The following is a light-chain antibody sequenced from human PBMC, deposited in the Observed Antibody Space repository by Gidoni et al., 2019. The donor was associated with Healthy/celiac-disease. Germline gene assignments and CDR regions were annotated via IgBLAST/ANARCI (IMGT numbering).Light chain of an antibody. V-gene: IGKV2-28*01. CDR2: LGS. CDR3: MQALQTPG. J-gene: IGKJ3*01. CDR1: QSLLHSTGYNY. Sequence: DIVMTQSPLSLPVTPGEPASISCRSSQSLLHSTGYNYLDWYLQKPGQSPQLLIYLGSNRASGVSSRFSCSVSVTDFTLKISRVEAEDVGVYYCMQALQTPGFGPGTKVDIK.